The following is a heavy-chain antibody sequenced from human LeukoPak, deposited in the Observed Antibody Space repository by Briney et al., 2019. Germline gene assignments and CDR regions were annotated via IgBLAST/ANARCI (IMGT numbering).Heavy chain of an antibody. V-gene: IGHV1-69*04. Sequence: SVKVSCRASGGTFSSYAISWVRQAPGQGLEWMGRIIPILGIANYAQKFQGRVTITADKSTSTAYMELSSLRSEDTAVYYCARLRYYYDSSGYSPPDYWGQGTLVTVSS. CDR1: GGTFSSYA. J-gene: IGHJ4*02. CDR2: IIPILGIA. CDR3: ARLRYYYDSSGYSPPDY. D-gene: IGHD3-22*01.